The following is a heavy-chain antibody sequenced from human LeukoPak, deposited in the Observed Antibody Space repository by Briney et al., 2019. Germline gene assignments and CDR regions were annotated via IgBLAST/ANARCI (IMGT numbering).Heavy chain of an antibody. CDR2: IYHSGST. Sequence: SETLSLTCTVSGYSISSGYYWGWIRQPPGKGLEWIRSIYHSGSTYYNPSLKSRVTISVDTSKNQFSLKLNSVTAADTAVYYCAREAYYYDSSGQNTLGYWGQGTLVTVCS. V-gene: IGHV4-38-2*02. J-gene: IGHJ4*02. CDR3: AREAYYYDSSGQNTLGY. D-gene: IGHD3-22*01. CDR1: GYSISSGYY.